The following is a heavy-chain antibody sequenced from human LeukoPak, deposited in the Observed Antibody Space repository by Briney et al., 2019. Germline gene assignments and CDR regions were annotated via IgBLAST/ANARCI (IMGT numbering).Heavy chain of an antibody. CDR1: GYTFTKYG. V-gene: IGHV1-18*01. Sequence: ASVKVSCKASGYTFTKYGINWVRQAPGQGLEWMGWISPYNDNTKYAQILQGRVTMTTDTSTSTAYMELRSLRSDDTAMYYCARGTLLYSSGWYLIGPFDFWGQGTMVTVSS. J-gene: IGHJ3*01. CDR2: ISPYNDNT. D-gene: IGHD6-19*01. CDR3: ARGTLLYSSGWYLIGPFDF.